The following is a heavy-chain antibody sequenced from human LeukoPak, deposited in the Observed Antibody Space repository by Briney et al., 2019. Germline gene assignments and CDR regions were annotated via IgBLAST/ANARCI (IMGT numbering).Heavy chain of an antibody. V-gene: IGHV3-64*01. D-gene: IGHD1-26*01. CDR2: SSNGAST. CDR1: GFTFSSYA. CDR3: ARVGTGGTYLPWGAFDL. Sequence: GGSLRLSCAASGFTFSSYAMHWVRQAPGKGLEYVSVSSNGASTYYANSVKGRFTISRDNSKNTLYLQMGSLRTEDMAVYFCARVGTGGTYLPWGAFDLWGQGTMVTVSS. J-gene: IGHJ3*01.